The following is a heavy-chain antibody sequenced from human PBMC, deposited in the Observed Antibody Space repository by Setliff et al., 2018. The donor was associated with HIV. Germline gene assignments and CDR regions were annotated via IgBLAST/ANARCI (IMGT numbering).Heavy chain of an antibody. J-gene: IGHJ3*02. CDR3: ARDRPPSTVDMLGAFDR. CDR1: RGSISRYY. D-gene: IGHD4-17*01. V-gene: IGHV4-59*01. CDR2: IYYTGTT. Sequence: LSLTCTVSRGSISRYYWSWIRQPPGKGLGWIGYIYYTGTTKYNPSLKGRVTMSVDTSKNQLSLKLSSLTAADTAVYYCARDRPPSTVDMLGAFDRWGQGTMVTVSS.